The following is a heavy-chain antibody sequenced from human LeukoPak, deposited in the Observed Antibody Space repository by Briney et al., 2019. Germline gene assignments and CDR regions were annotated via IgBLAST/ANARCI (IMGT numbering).Heavy chain of an antibody. CDR1: GYTFTDYY. D-gene: IGHD6-19*01. CDR3: ARVEVAGNILIDY. Sequence: ASVKVSCKASGYTFTDYYIHWVRQAPGQGLEWMGWISPNSGGTSYAQKFQGRVILTRATSIRTAYMELSGLTSDDTAVYYCARVEVAGNILIDYWGQGTLVIVSS. V-gene: IGHV1-2*02. J-gene: IGHJ4*02. CDR2: ISPNSGGT.